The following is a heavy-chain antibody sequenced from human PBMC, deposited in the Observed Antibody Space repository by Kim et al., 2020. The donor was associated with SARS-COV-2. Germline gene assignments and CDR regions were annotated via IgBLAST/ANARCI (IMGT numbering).Heavy chain of an antibody. V-gene: IGHV4-30-2*01. J-gene: IGHJ5*02. CDR1: GGSINSGGYS. D-gene: IGHD3-10*01. CDR3: ARNLVRGPLRVCFDP. Sequence: SETLSLTCTVSGGSINSGGYSWSWIRQPPGKGLEYIGYIYHSGATYYNPSLKSRLTMSVDRSKNQFSLHLTSVTAADTAAYYCARNLVRGPLRVCFDPWGQGILVTVSS. CDR2: IYHSGAT.